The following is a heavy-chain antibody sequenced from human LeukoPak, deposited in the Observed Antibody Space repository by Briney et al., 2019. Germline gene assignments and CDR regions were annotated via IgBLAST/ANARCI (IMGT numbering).Heavy chain of an antibody. CDR1: GYSFTGYW. Sequence: GESLKISFKGSGYSFTGYWIAWVRQMPGKGLEWVGIIYPGASETRYSPSLQGQVTTSVDKSISTAYLQWTSLKATDSAIYYCARVPAGFTYGHFDYWGQGTLVTVSS. CDR2: IYPGASET. D-gene: IGHD2/OR15-2a*01. CDR3: ARVPAGFTYGHFDY. J-gene: IGHJ4*02. V-gene: IGHV5-51*01.